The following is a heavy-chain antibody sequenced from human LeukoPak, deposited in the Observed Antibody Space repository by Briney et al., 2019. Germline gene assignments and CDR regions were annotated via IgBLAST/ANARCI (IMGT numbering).Heavy chain of an antibody. CDR2: IYYSGST. CDR3: ARYVSYYGSGMSAFDI. CDR1: GGSISSYY. J-gene: IGHJ3*02. D-gene: IGHD3-10*01. V-gene: IGHV4-59*12. Sequence: PSETLSLTCTVSGGSISSYYWSWIRQPPGKGLEGIGYIYYSGSTNYNPSLKSRVTISVDTSKNQFSLKLSSVTAADTAVYYCARYVSYYGSGMSAFDIWGQGTMVTVSS.